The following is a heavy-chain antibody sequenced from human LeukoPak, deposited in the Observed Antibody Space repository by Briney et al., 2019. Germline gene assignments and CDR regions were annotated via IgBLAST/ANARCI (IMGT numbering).Heavy chain of an antibody. CDR3: ARSPGTIVGATDELDY. CDR2: IIPIFGTA. Sequence: SVKVSCNASGGTFSSYAISWVRQAPGQGLEWMGGIIPIFGTANYAQKFQGRVTITADESTSTAYMELSSLRSEDTAVYYCARSPGTIVGATDELDYWGQGTLVTVSS. V-gene: IGHV1-69*13. D-gene: IGHD1-26*01. CDR1: GGTFSSYA. J-gene: IGHJ4*02.